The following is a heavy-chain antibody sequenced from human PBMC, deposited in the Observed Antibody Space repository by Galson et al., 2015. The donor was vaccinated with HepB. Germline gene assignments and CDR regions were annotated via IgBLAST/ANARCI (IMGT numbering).Heavy chain of an antibody. V-gene: IGHV1-69*06. Sequence: SVKVSCKASGGTFSSYAIGWIRQAPGQGLEWMGGIIPIYVTPHYPQKFQGRVTITVDKSSSIAYMELSSLKSEDTAVYYCERLNPGVNCTKGICPLLYYYHGVDVWGQGTTVTVSS. J-gene: IGHJ6*02. CDR2: IIPIYVTP. CDR1: GGTFSSYA. D-gene: IGHD2-8*01. CDR3: ERLNPGVNCTKGICPLLYYYHGVDV.